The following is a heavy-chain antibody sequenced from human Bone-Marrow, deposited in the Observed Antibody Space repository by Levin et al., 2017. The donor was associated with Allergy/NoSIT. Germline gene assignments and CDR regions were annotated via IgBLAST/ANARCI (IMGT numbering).Heavy chain of an antibody. CDR3: AKETDSTGYYGFDS. V-gene: IGHV4-59*01. D-gene: IGHD3-22*01. CDR2: INYLGCT. J-gene: IGHJ4*02. CDR1: GGSTHSYF. Sequence: SQTLSLTCTVSGGSTHSYFWNWIRQSPGKGLEWIGYINYLGCTNYNPSLQSRVSISRGTSKNQFSLTLRSVTAADTAVYFCAKETDSTGYYGFDSWGQGTHVTVSS.